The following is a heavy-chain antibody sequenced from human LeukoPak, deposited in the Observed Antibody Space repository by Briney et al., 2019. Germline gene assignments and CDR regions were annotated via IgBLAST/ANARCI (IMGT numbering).Heavy chain of an antibody. CDR1: GFTFSNAW. CDR2: IKSKTDGGTT. CDR3: TTRGYSGYDLRDY. J-gene: IGHJ4*02. Sequence: PGGSLRLSCAASGFTFSNAWMSWVRQAPGKGLEWVGRIKSKTDGGTTDYAAPVKGRFTISRDDSKNTLYLQMNSLKTEDTAVYYCTTRGYSGYDLRDYWGQGTQVTVSS. V-gene: IGHV3-15*01. D-gene: IGHD5-12*01.